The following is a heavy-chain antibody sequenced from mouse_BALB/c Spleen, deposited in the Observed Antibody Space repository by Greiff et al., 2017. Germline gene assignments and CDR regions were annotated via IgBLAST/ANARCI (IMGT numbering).Heavy chain of an antibody. J-gene: IGHJ3*01. CDR2: ISYSGST. D-gene: IGHD1-1*01. V-gene: IGHV3-2*02. CDR3: ARHYGSSGFAY. Sequence: DVKLVESGPGLVKPSQSLSLTCTVTGYSITSDYAWNWIRQFPGNKLEWMGYISYSGSTSYNPSLKSRISITRDTSKNQFFLQLNSVTTEDTATYYCARHYGSSGFAYWGQGTLVTVSA. CDR1: GYSITSDYA.